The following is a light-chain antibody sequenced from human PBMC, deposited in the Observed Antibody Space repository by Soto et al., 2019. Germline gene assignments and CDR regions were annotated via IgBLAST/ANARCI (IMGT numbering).Light chain of an antibody. J-gene: IGLJ2*01. CDR1: SSNIGAGYD. V-gene: IGLV1-40*01. CDR3: QSYDSSLSGWVV. CDR2: GNS. Sequence: QAVVTQPPSVSGAPGQRVTISCTWSSSNIGAGYDVHWYQQLPGTAPKLLIYGNSNRPSGVPDRFSGSKSGTSASLAITGLQAEDEADYYCQSYDSSLSGWVVFGGGTKLTVL.